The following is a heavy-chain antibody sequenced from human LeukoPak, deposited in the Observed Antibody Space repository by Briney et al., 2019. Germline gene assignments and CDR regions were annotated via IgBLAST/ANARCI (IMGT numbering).Heavy chain of an antibody. V-gene: IGHV4-61*01. J-gene: IGHJ4*02. Sequence: SETLSLTCTVSGDSTSSSSYYWSWIRQPPGKGLEWIGYIYYSGSTNYNPSLKSRVTISVDTSKNQFSLKLSSVTAADTAVYYCARGAHDYVWGSYRYFDYWGQGTLVTVSS. D-gene: IGHD3-16*02. CDR1: GDSTSSSSYY. CDR2: IYYSGST. CDR3: ARGAHDYVWGSYRYFDY.